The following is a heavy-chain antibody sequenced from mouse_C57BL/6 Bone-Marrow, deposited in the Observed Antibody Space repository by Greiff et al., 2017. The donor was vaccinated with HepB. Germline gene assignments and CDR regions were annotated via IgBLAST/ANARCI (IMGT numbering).Heavy chain of an antibody. V-gene: IGHV14-4*01. CDR2: IDPENGDT. CDR1: GFNIKDDY. D-gene: IGHD1-1*01. J-gene: IGHJ2*01. Sequence: EVQLQQSGAELVRPGASVKLSCTASGFNIKDDYMHWVKQRPEQGLEWIGWIDPENGDTEYASKFQGKATITADTSSNTAYLQLSSLTSEDTAVYYYTTLHYYGSNGGVFDYWGQGTTLTVSA. CDR3: TTLHYYGSNGGVFDY.